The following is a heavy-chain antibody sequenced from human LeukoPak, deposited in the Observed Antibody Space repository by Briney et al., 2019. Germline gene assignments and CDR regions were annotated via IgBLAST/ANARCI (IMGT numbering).Heavy chain of an antibody. Sequence: ASVKVSFKASGGTFSSYAISWVRQAPGQGLEWMGGIIPIFGTANYAQKFQGRVTITADESTSTAYMELSSLRSEDTAVYYCARVYEYDYVWGSYVQWGQGTLVTVSS. V-gene: IGHV1-69*13. J-gene: IGHJ4*02. D-gene: IGHD3-16*01. CDR2: IIPIFGTA. CDR3: ARVYEYDYVWGSYVQ. CDR1: GGTFSSYA.